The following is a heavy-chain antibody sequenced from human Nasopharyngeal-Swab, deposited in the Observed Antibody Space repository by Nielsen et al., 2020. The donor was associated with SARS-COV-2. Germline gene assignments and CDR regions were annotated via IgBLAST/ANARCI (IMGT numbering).Heavy chain of an antibody. V-gene: IGHV1-69*06. CDR2: IIPIFGTA. CDR1: GGTFSSYA. CDR3: ASPGGYSYFGY. D-gene: IGHD5-18*01. J-gene: IGHJ4*02. Sequence: LVKVSCKASGGTFSSYAISWVRQAPGQGLEWMGGIIPIFGTANYAQKFQGRVTITADKSTSTAYMELSSLRSEDTAVYYCASPGGYSYFGYWGQGTLVTVSS.